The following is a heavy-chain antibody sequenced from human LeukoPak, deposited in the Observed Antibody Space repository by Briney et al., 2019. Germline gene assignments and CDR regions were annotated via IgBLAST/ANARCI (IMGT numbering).Heavy chain of an antibody. Sequence: PGGSLRLSCAASGFTFSGYKMSWVRQAPGKGLEWVSSISSTSTYIYYPDSVKGRFTVSRDNAKNSLYLQMNSLRAEDTAVYYCARDTGGNSHLDYWGQGTLVTVSS. D-gene: IGHD5-12*01. V-gene: IGHV3-21*01. CDR1: GFTFSGYK. CDR3: ARDTGGNSHLDY. CDR2: ISSTSTYI. J-gene: IGHJ4*02.